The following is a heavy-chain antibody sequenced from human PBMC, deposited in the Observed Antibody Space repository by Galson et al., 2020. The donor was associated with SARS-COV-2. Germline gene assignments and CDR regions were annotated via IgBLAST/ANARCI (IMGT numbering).Heavy chain of an antibody. Sequence: GGSLRLSCAASRFTFSNYEMNWVRLAPGKGLEGVSYISPGGSTTYYADAVKGRFTISRDNAKSSLFLEMKSLRADDTAVYYCAGGLPWHYLDFWGQGTLVTVSS. CDR2: ISPGGSTT. CDR3: AGGLPWHYLDF. CDR1: RFTFSNYE. J-gene: IGHJ4*02. V-gene: IGHV3-48*03.